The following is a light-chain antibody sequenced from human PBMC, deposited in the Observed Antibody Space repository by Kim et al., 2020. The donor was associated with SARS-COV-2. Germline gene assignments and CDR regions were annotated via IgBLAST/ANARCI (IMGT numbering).Light chain of an antibody. CDR1: SLRSYY. CDR2: GKN. J-gene: IGLJ3*02. Sequence: GQKVRITCQGDSLRSYYATWYQQKPGQAPVLVIYGKNNRPSGIPDRFSGSSSGNTASLTITGAQAEDEADYYCNSRDSSGNHLRVFGGGTQLTVL. V-gene: IGLV3-19*01. CDR3: NSRDSSGNHLRV.